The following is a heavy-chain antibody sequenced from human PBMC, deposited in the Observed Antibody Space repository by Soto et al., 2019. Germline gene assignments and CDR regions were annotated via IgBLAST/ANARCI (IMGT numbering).Heavy chain of an antibody. J-gene: IGHJ4*02. Sequence: PSETLSLTXTVSGGSISSHYWSWVRQPPGKGLEWIGYLYYTGSTNYNASLKSQVTMSLDTSKNQFSLMLTSVTAADTAVYYCARVGATVTSQALGFDHWGQGILVTVSS. V-gene: IGHV4-59*11. CDR1: GGSISSHY. CDR3: ARVGATVTSQALGFDH. CDR2: LYYTGST. D-gene: IGHD4-17*01.